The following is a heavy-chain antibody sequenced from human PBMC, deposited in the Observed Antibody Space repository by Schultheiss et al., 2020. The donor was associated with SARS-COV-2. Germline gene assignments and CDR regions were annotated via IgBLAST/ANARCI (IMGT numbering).Heavy chain of an antibody. CDR2: ISSNGGST. J-gene: IGHJ6*02. V-gene: IGHV3-64D*06. CDR3: VKGLHLYSYYGLDV. Sequence: GGSLRLSCSASGFTFSIYAMHWVRQAPGKGLEYVSTISSNGGSTYYADSVKGGFTISRDNSKNTLYLQMSSLRAEDTAVYYCVKGLHLYSYYGLDVWGQGTTVTVSS. CDR1: GFTFSIYA.